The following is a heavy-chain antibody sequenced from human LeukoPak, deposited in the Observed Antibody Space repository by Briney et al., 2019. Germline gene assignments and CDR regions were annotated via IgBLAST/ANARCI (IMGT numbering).Heavy chain of an antibody. CDR2: INPNSGGT. J-gene: IGHJ4*02. CDR3: ARSTGHYFDY. V-gene: IGHV1-2*06. CDR1: GYTFTDYY. D-gene: IGHD2-8*02. Sequence: ASVKVSCKASGYTFTDYYMHWVLQAPGQGLEWMGRINPNSGGTNYAQKFQGRVTMTRDTSISTAYMDLSSLRSDDTAVYYCARSTGHYFDYWGQGILVTVSS.